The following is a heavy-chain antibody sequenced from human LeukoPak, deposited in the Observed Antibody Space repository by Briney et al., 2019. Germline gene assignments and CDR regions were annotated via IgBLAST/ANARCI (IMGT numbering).Heavy chain of an antibody. V-gene: IGHV1-8*01. Sequence: ASVKVSCKASGYTFTSYDINWVRQATGQGLEWMGWMNPNSGNTGYAQKFQGRATMTRNTSISTAYMELSSLRSEDTAVYYCARGGVVVVAATDYYGRDVWGQGTTVTVSS. CDR3: ARGGVVVVAATDYYGRDV. CDR2: MNPNSGNT. CDR1: GYTFTSYD. D-gene: IGHD2-15*01. J-gene: IGHJ6*02.